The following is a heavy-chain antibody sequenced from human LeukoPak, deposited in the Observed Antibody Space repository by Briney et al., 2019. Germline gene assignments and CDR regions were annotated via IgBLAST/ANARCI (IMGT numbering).Heavy chain of an antibody. D-gene: IGHD6-19*01. J-gene: IGHJ4*02. CDR3: ARYHSGWYYSDY. V-gene: IGHV3-53*01. CDR2: IYSGGTT. CDR1: GFIVSSNY. Sequence: GGSLRLSCAASGFIVSSNYMSWVRQAPGKGLEWVSAIYSGGTTYYADSVKGRFTISRDNSKNTLYLQMNSLRAEDTAVYYCARYHSGWYYSDYWGQGTLVTVSS.